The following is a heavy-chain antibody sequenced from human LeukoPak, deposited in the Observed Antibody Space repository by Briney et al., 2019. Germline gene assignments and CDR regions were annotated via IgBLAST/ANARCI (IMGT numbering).Heavy chain of an antibody. Sequence: SETLSRTCTVSGASVTSYYWNWIRQPPGKGLEWIGYILYSGITNYNPSLNSRVTMSLDTSKNQFSLELSSVTAADTAVYYCARRIIARGLGQENWFDPWGQGILVTVSS. CDR1: GASVTSYY. CDR2: ILYSGIT. D-gene: IGHD3-16*01. CDR3: ARRIIARGLGQENWFDP. J-gene: IGHJ5*02. V-gene: IGHV4-59*02.